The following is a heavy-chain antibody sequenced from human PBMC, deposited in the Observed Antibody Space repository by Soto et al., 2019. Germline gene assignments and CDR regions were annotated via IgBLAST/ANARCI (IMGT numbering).Heavy chain of an antibody. V-gene: IGHV5-51*01. D-gene: IGHD3-16*02. CDR3: ARQDDYVWGSYRTTTGPFDY. Sequence: GESLKISCKGSGYSFTSYWIGWVRQMPGKGLEWMGIIYPGDSDTRYSPSFQGQVTISADKSISTAYLQWSSLKASDTAMYYCARQDDYVWGSYRTTTGPFDYWGQGTLVTVSS. J-gene: IGHJ4*02. CDR1: GYSFTSYW. CDR2: IYPGDSDT.